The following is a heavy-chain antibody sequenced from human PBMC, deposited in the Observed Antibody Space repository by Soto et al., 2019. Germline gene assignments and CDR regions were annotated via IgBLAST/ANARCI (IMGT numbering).Heavy chain of an antibody. Sequence: GGSLRLSCAASGFTFSSYGMHWVRQAPGKGLEWVAVISYDGSNKYYADSVKGRFTISRDNSKNTLYLQMNSLRAEDTAVYYCAKTVRITMIVALYGMDVWGQGTTVTVSS. CDR2: ISYDGSNK. D-gene: IGHD3-22*01. CDR1: GFTFSSYG. V-gene: IGHV3-30*18. J-gene: IGHJ6*02. CDR3: AKTVRITMIVALYGMDV.